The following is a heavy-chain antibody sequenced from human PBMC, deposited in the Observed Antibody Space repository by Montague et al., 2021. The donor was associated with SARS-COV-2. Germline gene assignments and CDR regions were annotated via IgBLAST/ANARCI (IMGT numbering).Heavy chain of an antibody. D-gene: IGHD5-12*01. CDR1: GGSISDYY. Sequence: SETLSLTCSVSGGSISDYYWNWIRQPPGKGLEWIGYIYYNTGNTXYNPPLQSRVTISLDTSKNQFSLNLRSVTAADTALYSCARGTGYDYYFDCWGLGTLVTVSS. CDR3: ARGTGYDYYFDC. J-gene: IGHJ4*02. V-gene: IGHV4-59*01. CDR2: IYYNTGNT.